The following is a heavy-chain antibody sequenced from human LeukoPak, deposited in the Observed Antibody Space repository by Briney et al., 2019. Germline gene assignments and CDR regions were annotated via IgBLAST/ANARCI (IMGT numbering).Heavy chain of an antibody. CDR2: IYSGGST. CDR3: ARCPDGVFDY. J-gene: IGHJ4*02. D-gene: IGHD4-17*01. V-gene: IGHV3-53*01. Sequence: GGSLRLSCAASGFIVSSNYMSWVRQAPGKGLEWVSVIYSGGSTFYADSVKGRFTISRDNAKNSLYLQMNSLRAEDTAVYYCARCPDGVFDYWGQGTLVTVSS. CDR1: GFIVSSNY.